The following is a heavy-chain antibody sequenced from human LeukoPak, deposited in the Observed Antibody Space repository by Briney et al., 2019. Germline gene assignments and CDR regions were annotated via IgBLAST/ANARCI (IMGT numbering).Heavy chain of an antibody. D-gene: IGHD1-26*01. CDR1: GGSFSGYY. CDR3: ARGVGYSGRRLFDY. CDR2: INHSGST. J-gene: IGHJ4*02. V-gene: IGHV4-34*01. Sequence: SETLSLTCAVYGGSFSGYYWSWIRQPPGKGLEWIGEINHSGSTNYSPSLKSRVTISVDTSKNQFSLKLSSVTAADTAVYYCARGVGYSGRRLFDYWGQGTLVTVSS.